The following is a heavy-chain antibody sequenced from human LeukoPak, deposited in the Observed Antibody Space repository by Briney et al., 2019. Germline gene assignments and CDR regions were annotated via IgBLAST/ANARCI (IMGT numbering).Heavy chain of an antibody. D-gene: IGHD5-12*01. CDR3: ARGTSTIVATFSY. Sequence: SETLSLTCTVSGYSISSGYYWGWIRQPPGKGLECIGSIYHSGTTYYNPSLKSRVTISVDTSKNQFSLRLSSVTAADTAVYYCARGTSTIVATFSYWGQGTLVTVSS. J-gene: IGHJ4*02. CDR1: GYSISSGYY. CDR2: IYHSGTT. V-gene: IGHV4-38-2*02.